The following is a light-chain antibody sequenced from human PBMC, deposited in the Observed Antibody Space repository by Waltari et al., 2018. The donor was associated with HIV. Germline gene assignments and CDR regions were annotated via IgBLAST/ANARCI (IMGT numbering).Light chain of an antibody. J-gene: IGKJ1*01. CDR3: QQYNNWPPRS. CDR1: QSVSRN. V-gene: IGKV3-15*01. Sequence: EIVMTQSPATLSVSPGERATLSCRASQSVSRNLAWYQQKPGQAPRLLIYGASTRATGIPARFSGSGAGTEFTLTISSLQSEDFVVYYCQQYNNWPPRSFGQGTKVEIK. CDR2: GAS.